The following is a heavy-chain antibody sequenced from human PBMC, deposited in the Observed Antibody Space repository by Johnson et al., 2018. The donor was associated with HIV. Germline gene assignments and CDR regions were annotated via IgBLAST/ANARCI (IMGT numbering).Heavy chain of an antibody. CDR2: ISSSGSTI. V-gene: IGHV3-48*04. D-gene: IGHD3-10*01. Sequence: VQLVESGGGVIRPGGSLRLSCAASGFTFDDYGMSWVRQAPGKGLEWVSHISSSGSTIYYADSVKGRFTISRDNAKKSLYLQMNSLRAEDTAVYYCARGGKSYYGAFDIWGQGTMVTVSS. CDR3: ARGGKSYYGAFDI. J-gene: IGHJ3*02. CDR1: GFTFDDYG.